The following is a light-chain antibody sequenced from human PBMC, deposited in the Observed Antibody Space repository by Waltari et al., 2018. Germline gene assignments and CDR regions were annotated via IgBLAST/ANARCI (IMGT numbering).Light chain of an antibody. CDR2: DLS. CDR1: QSVSRS. CDR3: HHRTNWA. Sequence: EIVFTQSPAPLSLSPGESATLSCRASQSVSRSLAWYQQKPGQAPSLLIYDLSNRATGAPARFSCSRSSTDFTLTISSLEPEDFAVYYCHHRTNWAFGGGTELEIK. V-gene: IGKV3-11*01. J-gene: IGKJ4*01.